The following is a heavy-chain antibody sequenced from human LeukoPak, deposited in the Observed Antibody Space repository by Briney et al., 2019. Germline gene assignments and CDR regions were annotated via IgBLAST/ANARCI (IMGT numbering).Heavy chain of an antibody. J-gene: IGHJ4*02. CDR3: ARALGSMEQKRQPY. D-gene: IGHD3-10*01. CDR2: IYSGGST. CDR1: GFTVSSNY. V-gene: IGHV3-66*01. Sequence: GGSLRLSCAASGFTVSSNYMSWVRQAPGKGLEWVSVIYSGGSTYYADSVKGRFTISRDNSKNTLYLQMNSLRAEDTAVYYCARALGSMEQKRQPYWGQGTLVTVSS.